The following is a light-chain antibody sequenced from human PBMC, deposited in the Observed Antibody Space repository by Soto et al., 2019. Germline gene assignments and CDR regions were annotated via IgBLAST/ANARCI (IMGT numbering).Light chain of an antibody. CDR2: GNS. CDR1: SSNIGAGYD. V-gene: IGLV1-40*01. J-gene: IGLJ2*01. CDR3: QSYDSSLSGVV. Sequence: QAVVTQPPSVSGAPGQRVTISCTGSSSNIGAGYDVHWYQQLPGTAPKLLIYGNSNRPSGVPDRFSGSKSGTSASLAITGLQAEGEADYYCQSYDSSLSGVVFGGGTQLTVL.